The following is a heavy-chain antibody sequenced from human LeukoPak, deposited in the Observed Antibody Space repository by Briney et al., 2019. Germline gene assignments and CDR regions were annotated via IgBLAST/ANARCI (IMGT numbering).Heavy chain of an antibody. D-gene: IGHD5-18*01. Sequence: GGSLRLSCAASGFTLSSYSMNWARQAPGKGLEWVSSISSSSSYIYYADPVKGRFTISRDNAKNSLYLQMNSLRAEDTAVYYCARGKQRGYSYGYVDYWGQGTLVTVSS. CDR1: GFTLSSYS. CDR2: ISSSSSYI. CDR3: ARGKQRGYSYGYVDY. J-gene: IGHJ4*02. V-gene: IGHV3-21*01.